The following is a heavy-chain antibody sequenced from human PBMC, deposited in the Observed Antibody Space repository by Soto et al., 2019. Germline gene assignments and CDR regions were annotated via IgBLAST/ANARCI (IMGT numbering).Heavy chain of an antibody. V-gene: IGHV4-39*07. D-gene: IGHD4-4*01. CDR2: VYYSGST. CDR3: ARRVTSLTAFDY. Sequence: PSETLSLTCTVSGGSISSGTYYWDWIRQTPGKGLEWIGSVYYSGSTNYNPSLKSRITISVDTSKNQFSLKLSSVTAADTAVYYCARRVTSLTAFDYSGQATLVTVSS. J-gene: IGHJ4*02. CDR1: GGSISSGTYY.